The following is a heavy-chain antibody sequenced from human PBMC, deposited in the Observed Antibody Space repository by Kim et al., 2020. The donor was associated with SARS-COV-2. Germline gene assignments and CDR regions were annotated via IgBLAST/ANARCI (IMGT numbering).Heavy chain of an antibody. D-gene: IGHD6-13*01. CDR2: N. V-gene: IGHV6-1*01. Sequence: NGYAVSVKSRITFNPDTCKNQIALQLTSLTPEDTAVYYCARGGIPNGFDPWGQGILVTVSS. CDR3: ARGGIPNGFDP. J-gene: IGHJ5*02.